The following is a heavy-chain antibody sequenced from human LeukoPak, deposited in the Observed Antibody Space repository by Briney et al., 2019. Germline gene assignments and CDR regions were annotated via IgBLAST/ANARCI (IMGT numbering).Heavy chain of an antibody. CDR3: ASGLPPGIIDY. CDR1: GFAVSSNY. V-gene: IGHV3-53*01. Sequence: GGSLRLSCAASGFAVSSNYMTWVRQAPGKGLEWVSVIYSGGSTYYADSVKGRFTISRDDSKNTLYLQMNSLRAEDTAVYYCASGLPPGIIDYWGQGTLVTVSS. CDR2: IYSGGST. J-gene: IGHJ4*02. D-gene: IGHD1-14*01.